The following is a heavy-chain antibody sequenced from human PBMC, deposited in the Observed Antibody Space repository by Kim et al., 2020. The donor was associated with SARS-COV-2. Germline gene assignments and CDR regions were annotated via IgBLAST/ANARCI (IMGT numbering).Heavy chain of an antibody. D-gene: IGHD2-15*01. Sequence: SQTLSLTCTVSGGSISSYYWSWIRQPPGKGLEWIGYIYYSGSTNYNPSLKSRVTISVDTSKNQFSLKLSSVTAADTAVYYCARLGLGYCSGGSCQNAFDIWSQGTMVTVSS. CDR2: IYYSGST. V-gene: IGHV4-59*01. J-gene: IGHJ3*02. CDR3: ARLGLGYCSGGSCQNAFDI. CDR1: GGSISSYY.